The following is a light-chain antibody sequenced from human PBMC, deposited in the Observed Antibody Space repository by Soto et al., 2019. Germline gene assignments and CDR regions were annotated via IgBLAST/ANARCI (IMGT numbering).Light chain of an antibody. CDR1: QSVNNNY. CDR2: DAS. V-gene: IGKV3-20*01. Sequence: EIVLTQSPGTLSLSPGERATLSCRASQSVNNNYLGWYQQKPGQAPRLLIYDASNRATGIPDRFSGSGSGTDFTLTISRLEPEDFAMYYCQQYGSSPPKVTFGGGTKVEIK. J-gene: IGKJ4*01. CDR3: QQYGSSPPKVT.